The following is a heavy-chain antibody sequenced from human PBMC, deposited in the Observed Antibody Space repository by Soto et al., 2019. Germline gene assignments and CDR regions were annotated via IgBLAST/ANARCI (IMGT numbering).Heavy chain of an antibody. V-gene: IGHV1-2*04. CDR1: GYTFTGYY. Sequence: ASVKVSCKASGYTFTGYYMHWVRQAPGQGLEWMGWINPNSGGTNYAQKFQGWVTMTRDTSISTAYMELSRLRSDDTAVYYCAICSGGSCYSEYFQHWGQGTLVTVSS. CDR3: AICSGGSCYSEYFQH. D-gene: IGHD2-15*01. J-gene: IGHJ1*01. CDR2: INPNSGGT.